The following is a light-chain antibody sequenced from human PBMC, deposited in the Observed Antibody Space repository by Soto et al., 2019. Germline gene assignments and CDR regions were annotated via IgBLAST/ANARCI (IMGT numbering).Light chain of an antibody. V-gene: IGLV2-14*01. Sequence: HSVLTQPASVSGSPGQSITISCTGTSSDVGGYNYVSWYQQHPGKAPKLMIYEVSNRPSGVSNRFSGSKSGNTASLTISGLQAEDEADYYCSSYTSSSTQVFGGGTKLTVL. CDR1: SSDVGGYNY. CDR3: SSYTSSSTQV. CDR2: EVS. J-gene: IGLJ2*01.